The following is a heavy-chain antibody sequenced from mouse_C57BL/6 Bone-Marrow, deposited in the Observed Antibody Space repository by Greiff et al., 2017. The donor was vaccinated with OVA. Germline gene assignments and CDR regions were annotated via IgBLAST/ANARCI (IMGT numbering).Heavy chain of an antibody. CDR1: GFSLSTFGMG. J-gene: IGHJ3*01. Sequence: QFTLAACGPGILPPSQTLSLTCSFSGFSLSTFGMGVGWIRQPSGKGLEWLAHIWWDDDKYYNPALKSRLTISKDTSKNQVFLKIANVDTADTATYYCARMGYYYGSSPFAYWGQGTLVTVSA. CDR3: ARMGYYYGSSPFAY. D-gene: IGHD1-1*01. V-gene: IGHV8-8*01. CDR2: IWWDDDK.